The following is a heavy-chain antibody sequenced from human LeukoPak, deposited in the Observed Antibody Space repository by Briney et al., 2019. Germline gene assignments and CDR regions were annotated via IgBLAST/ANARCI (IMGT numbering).Heavy chain of an antibody. CDR3: ARDRGAFDI. J-gene: IGHJ3*02. V-gene: IGHV3-74*01. Sequence: PGGSLRLSCAASGFTFSSYWMHWVRQAPGKGLVWLARIIGDGSDITYADSVKGRFTISRDNAKNSLYLQMNSLRAEDTAVYYCARDRGAFDIWGQGPMVTVSS. CDR2: IIGDGSDI. CDR1: GFTFSSYW.